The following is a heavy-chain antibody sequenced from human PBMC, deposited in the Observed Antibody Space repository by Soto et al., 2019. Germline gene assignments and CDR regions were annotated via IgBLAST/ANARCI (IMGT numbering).Heavy chain of an antibody. J-gene: IGHJ4*02. D-gene: IGHD3-3*01. CDR1: GGSFPGNY. CDR3: ARGVDSSSGYLG. Sequence: SETLSLTCALLGGSFPGNYWSWIRQSPGKGLEWIGEIHHSGSYKYNPSLKRRVSISADTTTKQFPLKMTSMIAADRSAYYCARGVDSSSGYLGWGQGTPVTVSS. CDR2: IHHSGSY. V-gene: IGHV4-34*01.